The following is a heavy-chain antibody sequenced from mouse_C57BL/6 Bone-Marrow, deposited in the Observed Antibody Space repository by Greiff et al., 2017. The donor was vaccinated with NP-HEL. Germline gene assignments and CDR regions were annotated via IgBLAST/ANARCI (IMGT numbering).Heavy chain of an antibody. J-gene: IGHJ3*01. CDR2: IDPSDSET. D-gene: IGHD2-2*01. Sequence: QVQLQQPGAELVRPGSSVKLSCKASGYTFTSYWMHWVKQRPIQGLEWIGNIDPSDSETHYNQKFKDKATLTVDKSSSTAYMQLSSLTSEDSAVYYCARGRLYGYGGFAYWGQGTLVTVSA. V-gene: IGHV1-52*01. CDR1: GYTFTSYW. CDR3: ARGRLYGYGGFAY.